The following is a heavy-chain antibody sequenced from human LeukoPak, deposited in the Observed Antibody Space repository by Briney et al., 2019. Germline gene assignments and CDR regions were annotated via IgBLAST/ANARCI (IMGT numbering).Heavy chain of an antibody. CDR2: INPNSGAT. Sequence: ASVKVSCKASGYTFTSFGISWVRQAPGQGLEWMGWINPNSGATGYAQKFQGRVTVTGDTSISTAYMELRRLTSDDTAVYYCARDGDAVMVDFDYWGQGTLVTVSS. CDR1: GYTFTSFG. V-gene: IGHV1-2*02. CDR3: ARDGDAVMVDFDY. D-gene: IGHD5-18*01. J-gene: IGHJ4*02.